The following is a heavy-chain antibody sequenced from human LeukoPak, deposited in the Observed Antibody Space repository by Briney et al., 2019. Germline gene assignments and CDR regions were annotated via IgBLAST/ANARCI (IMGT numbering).Heavy chain of an antibody. CDR3: ARGRLGRASTPAPFDY. D-gene: IGHD1-26*01. CDR2: IYYSGST. J-gene: IGHJ4*02. V-gene: IGHV4-59*11. Sequence: ETLSLTCTVSGGSISSHYWSWIRQPPGRGLEWIGYIYYSGSTNYNPSLQSRVTMSLDTSKNQFSLKLSSVTAADTAVYYCARGRLGRASTPAPFDYWGQGTRVTVSS. CDR1: GGSISSHY.